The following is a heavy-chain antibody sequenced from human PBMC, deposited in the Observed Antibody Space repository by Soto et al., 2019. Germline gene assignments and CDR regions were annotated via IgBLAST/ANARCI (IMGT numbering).Heavy chain of an antibody. D-gene: IGHD6-19*01. CDR1: GFTFSSYG. CDR3: AKELRAVAGRHFLYYSYGMDV. V-gene: IGHV3-30*18. CDR2: ISYDGSNK. Sequence: GGSLRLSCAASGFTFSSYGMHWVRQAPGKGLEWVAVISYDGSNKYYADSVKGRFTISRANSKNTPYLQRKSLIAEDTAVYYCAKELRAVAGRHFLYYSYGMDVWGQGTTVTVSS. J-gene: IGHJ6*02.